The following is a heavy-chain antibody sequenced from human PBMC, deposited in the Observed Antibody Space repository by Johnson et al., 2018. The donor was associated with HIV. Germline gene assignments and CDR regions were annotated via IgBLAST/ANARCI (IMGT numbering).Heavy chain of an antibody. J-gene: IGHJ3*02. Sequence: EKLVESGGGLVQPGGSLRLSCAASGFTVSSNYMSWVRQAPGKGLEWVSVIYSGGSTYYADSVKGRFTISSDNSKNTLYLQMNSLRAEDTAVYYCAKNFGKILAAGGLEVGDAFDIWGQGTMVTVSS. CDR3: AKNFGKILAAGGLEVGDAFDI. CDR2: IYSGGST. V-gene: IGHV3-66*01. D-gene: IGHD6-13*01. CDR1: GFTVSSNY.